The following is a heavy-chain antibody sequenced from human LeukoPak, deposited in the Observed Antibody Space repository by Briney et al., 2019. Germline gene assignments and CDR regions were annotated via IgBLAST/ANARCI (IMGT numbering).Heavy chain of an antibody. CDR3: ARGRSGSTFPHSYYFDY. D-gene: IGHD1-26*01. CDR2: ISYDGSNK. J-gene: IGHJ4*02. CDR1: GFTFSSYA. V-gene: IGHV3-30-3*01. Sequence: GRSLRLSCAASGFTFSSYAMQWVRQAPGKGLEWVAVISYDGSNKYYADSVKGRFTISRDNSKNTLYLQMNSLRAEDTAVYYCARGRSGSTFPHSYYFDYWGQGTLVTVSS.